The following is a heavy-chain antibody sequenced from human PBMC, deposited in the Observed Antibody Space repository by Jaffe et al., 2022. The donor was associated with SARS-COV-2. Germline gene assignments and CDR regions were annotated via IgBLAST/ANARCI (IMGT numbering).Heavy chain of an antibody. V-gene: IGHV2-26*01. J-gene: IGHJ4*02. Sequence: QVTLKESGPVLVKPTETLTLTCTVSGFSLSNARMGVSWIRQPPGKALEWLAHIFSNDEKSYSTSLKSRLTISKDTSKSQVVLTMTNMDPVDTATYYCARITPSIAARLPYYFDYWGQGTLVTVSS. CDR1: GFSLSNARMG. CDR3: ARITPSIAARLPYYFDY. CDR2: IFSNDEK. D-gene: IGHD6-6*01.